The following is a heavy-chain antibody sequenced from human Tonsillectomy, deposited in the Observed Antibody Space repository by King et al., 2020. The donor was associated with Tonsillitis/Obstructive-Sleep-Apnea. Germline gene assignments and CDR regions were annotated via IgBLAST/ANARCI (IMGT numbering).Heavy chain of an antibody. V-gene: IGHV3-21*01. CDR3: ARGETVAVAGHYMDV. D-gene: IGHD6-19*01. Sequence: VQLVESGGGLVKPGGSLRLSCAASGFTFSSYSMNWVRQAPGKGLEWVSSISSSSCYIYYADSGKGRFTISSDNAKNSLYLQMNSLRSEDTAVFYCARGETVAVAGHYMDVWGKGTTVTVSS. CDR1: GFTFSSYS. J-gene: IGHJ6*03. CDR2: ISSSSCYI.